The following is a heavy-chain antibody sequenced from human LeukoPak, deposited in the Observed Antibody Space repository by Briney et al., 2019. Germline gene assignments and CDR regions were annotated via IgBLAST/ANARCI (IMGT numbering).Heavy chain of an antibody. V-gene: IGHV3-23*01. CDR2: ISDSSDNT. Sequence: GGSLRLSCAVSGFGVHTFAMSWVRQTPGKGLEWVSAISDSSDNTYYADSVKGRFTISRDNSKNTLYLQMNSLRAEDTAVYYCARDLGDSSGYYYQDYWGQGTLVTVSS. CDR3: ARDLGDSSGYYYQDY. J-gene: IGHJ4*02. CDR1: GFGVHTFA. D-gene: IGHD3-22*01.